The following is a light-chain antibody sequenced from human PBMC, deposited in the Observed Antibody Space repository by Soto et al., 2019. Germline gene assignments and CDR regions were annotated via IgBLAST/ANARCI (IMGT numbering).Light chain of an antibody. Sequence: EIVMTQSPDTLYVSLGEGATLSCRASQSVRTQLAWYQQKAGQAPRLLSYGASTRATGIPDRFSGSGSGTEFTLTISSLQSEDFAVYYCQQYNSWPPITVGQGTRLEIK. J-gene: IGKJ5*01. CDR1: QSVRTQ. V-gene: IGKV3-15*01. CDR3: QQYNSWPPIT. CDR2: GAS.